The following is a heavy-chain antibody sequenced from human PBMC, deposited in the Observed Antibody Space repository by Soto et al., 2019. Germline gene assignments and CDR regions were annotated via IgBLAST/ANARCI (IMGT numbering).Heavy chain of an antibody. CDR2: IYYSGST. J-gene: IGHJ6*02. CDR1: GGPISSGDYY. V-gene: IGHV4-30-4*02. D-gene: IGHD6-19*01. Sequence: SETLSLTCTVSGGPISSGDYYWSWNRQPPGKGLEWIGYIYYSGSTYYNPSLKSRVTISVDTSKNQFSLKLSSVTAADTAVYYCARSIAVAGTYYYYGMDVWGQGTTVTVSS. CDR3: ARSIAVAGTYYYYGMDV.